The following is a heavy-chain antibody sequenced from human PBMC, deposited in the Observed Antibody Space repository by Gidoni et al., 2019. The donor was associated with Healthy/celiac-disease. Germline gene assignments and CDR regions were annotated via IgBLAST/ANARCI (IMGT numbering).Heavy chain of an antibody. V-gene: IGHV2-5*02. J-gene: IGHJ4*02. CDR2: IYWDDAK. D-gene: IGHD3-16*01. Sequence: QITLKESGPTLVKPTQTLTRTCTFSGFPLSPRGVGVGWSRQPAGKALEWRARIYWDDAKRSSPSLKSRLTIIKATSKNQVVLTTTNMDPVDTATSSWAHSLIGYYDYIWGSPSFDYWGQGTLVTVSS. CDR3: AHSLIGYYDYIWGSPSFDY. CDR1: GFPLSPRGVG.